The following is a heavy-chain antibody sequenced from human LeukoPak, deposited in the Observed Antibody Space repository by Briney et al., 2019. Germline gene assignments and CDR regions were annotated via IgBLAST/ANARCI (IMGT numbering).Heavy chain of an antibody. CDR2: ISWDGGST. D-gene: IGHD4/OR15-4a*01. J-gene: IGHJ6*03. CDR3: AKARVRYYYYMDV. V-gene: IGHV3-43D*03. CDR1: GFTFDDYA. Sequence: PGGSLRLSCAASGFTFDDYAMRWVRQAPGKGLEWVSLISWDGGSTYYADSVKGRFTISRDKSKNSLYLQMNSLRAEDTALYYCAKARVRYYYYMDVWGKGTTVTVSS.